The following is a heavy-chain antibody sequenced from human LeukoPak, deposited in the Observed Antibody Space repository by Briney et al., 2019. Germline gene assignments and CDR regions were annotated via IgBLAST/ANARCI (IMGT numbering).Heavy chain of an antibody. Sequence: SETLSLTCTVSGGSISSYYWSRIRQPPGKGLEWIGYIYYSGSTNYNPSLKSRVTISVDTSKNQFSLKLSSVTAADTAVYYCARVRSYYGSVTGKSYYFDYWGQGTLVTVSS. CDR1: GGSISSYY. D-gene: IGHD3-10*01. J-gene: IGHJ4*02. V-gene: IGHV4-59*08. CDR2: IYYSGST. CDR3: ARVRSYYGSVTGKSYYFDY.